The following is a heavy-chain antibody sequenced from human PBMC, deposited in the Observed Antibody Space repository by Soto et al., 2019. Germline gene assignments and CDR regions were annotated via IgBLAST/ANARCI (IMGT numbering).Heavy chain of an antibody. D-gene: IGHD3-3*01. CDR2: ISSSSSYT. J-gene: IGHJ3*02. V-gene: IGHV3-11*06. Sequence: QVQLVESGGGLVKPGGSLRLSCAASGFTFSDYYMSWIRQAPGKGLEWVSYISSSSSYTNYADSVKGRFTISRDNAKKSLYLQMNSLRAEDTAVYYCARAGEGKGAIFGPQGGGAFDIWGQGTMVTVSS. CDR1: GFTFSDYY. CDR3: ARAGEGKGAIFGPQGGGAFDI.